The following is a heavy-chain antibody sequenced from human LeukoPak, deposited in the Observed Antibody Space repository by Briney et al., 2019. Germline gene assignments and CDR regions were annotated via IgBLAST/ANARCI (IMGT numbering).Heavy chain of an antibody. CDR1: GYTFTGYY. CDR2: INPNSGGT. J-gene: IGHJ3*02. V-gene: IGHV1-2*02. Sequence: ASVKVSCKASGYTFTGYYMHWVRQAPGQGLEWMGWINPNSGGTNYEQKFQGRVTMTRDTSISTAYMELSRLRSDDTAVYYCASLPLVGTIFGVVLTQNDAFDIWGQGTMVTVSS. CDR3: ASLPLVGTIFGVVLTQNDAFDI. D-gene: IGHD3-3*01.